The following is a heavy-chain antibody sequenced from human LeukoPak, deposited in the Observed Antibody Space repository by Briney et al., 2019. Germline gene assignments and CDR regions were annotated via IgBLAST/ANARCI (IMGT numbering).Heavy chain of an antibody. CDR3: ARDPPYDSSGYDDFDY. Sequence: SETLSLTCAVYGGSFSGYYWSWIRQPPGKGLEWIGEINHSGSTNYNPSLKSRVTISVDTSKNQFSLKLSSVTAADTAVYYCARDPPYDSSGYDDFDYWGQGTLVTVSS. V-gene: IGHV4-34*01. D-gene: IGHD3-22*01. CDR1: GGSFSGYY. J-gene: IGHJ4*02. CDR2: INHSGST.